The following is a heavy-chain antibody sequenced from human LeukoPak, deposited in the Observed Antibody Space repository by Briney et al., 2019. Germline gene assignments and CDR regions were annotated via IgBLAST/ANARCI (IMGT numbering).Heavy chain of an antibody. CDR2: INNDGRST. CDR1: GFTFSSYW. D-gene: IGHD2-21*01. J-gene: IGHJ4*02. V-gene: IGHV3-74*01. Sequence: AGGSLRLSCAVYGFTFSSYWMHWVRQGPGKGLVWVARINNDGRSTSYVDSVKGRFTISRDNAKNTLNLQMNSVRVEDTAVYHCVRDVWGDRDSYFDSWGQGTLVTVSS. CDR3: VRDVWGDRDSYFDS.